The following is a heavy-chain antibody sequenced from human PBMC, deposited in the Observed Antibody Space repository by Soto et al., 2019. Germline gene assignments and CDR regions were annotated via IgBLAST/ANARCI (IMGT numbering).Heavy chain of an antibody. Sequence: ASAKVSCKAFGVTFSSYAMSWVRQAPGRGLEWMGGIFAIFAPAIYAQKFQGRVTITADESTSTAYMELSSLRSEDTAVYYCARPRLQYNPYYFDDWGQGTLVTVSS. CDR2: IFAIFAPA. D-gene: IGHD4-4*01. CDR1: GVTFSSYA. V-gene: IGHV1-69*13. J-gene: IGHJ4*02. CDR3: ARPRLQYNPYYFDD.